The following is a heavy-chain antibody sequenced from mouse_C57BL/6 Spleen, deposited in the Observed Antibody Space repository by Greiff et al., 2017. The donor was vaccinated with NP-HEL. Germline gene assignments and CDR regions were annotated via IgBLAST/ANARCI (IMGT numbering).Heavy chain of an antibody. CDR3: TRMTTPAMDY. D-gene: IGHD2-13*01. CDR1: GYTFTDYE. J-gene: IGHJ4*01. Sequence: VQLQQSGAELVRPGASVTLSCKASGYTFTDYEMHWVKQTPVHGLEWIGAIDPETGGTAYNQKFKGKAILTADKSSSTAYMGLRSLTSEDSAVYYCTRMTTPAMDYWGQGTSVTVSS. V-gene: IGHV1-15*01. CDR2: IDPETGGT.